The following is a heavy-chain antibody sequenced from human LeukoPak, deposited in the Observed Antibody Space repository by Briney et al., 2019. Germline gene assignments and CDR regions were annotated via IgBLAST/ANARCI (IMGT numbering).Heavy chain of an antibody. D-gene: IGHD3-22*01. CDR1: GYTFTSYG. V-gene: IGHV1-18*01. CDR3: ARDPRDDSSGYYSY. Sequence: ASVKVSCKASGYTFTSYGISWVRQAPGQGLEWMGWISAYNGNTNYAQKLQGRVTMTTDTSTSTAYMELRSLRSDDTAVYYCARDPRDDSSGYYSYWGQGTLVTVSS. J-gene: IGHJ4*02. CDR2: ISAYNGNT.